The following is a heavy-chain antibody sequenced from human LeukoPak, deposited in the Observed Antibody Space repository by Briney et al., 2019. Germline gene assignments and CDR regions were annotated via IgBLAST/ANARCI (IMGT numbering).Heavy chain of an antibody. CDR2: ISSSSSYI. D-gene: IGHD2-2*01. J-gene: IGHJ6*02. Sequence: GGSLRLSCAASGFTFSSYSMNWVRQAPGKGLEWVSSISSSSSYIYYADSVKGRFTISRDNAKNSLYLQMNSLRAEDTAVYYCAREGYCSSTSCYRSYYYGMDVWGQGTTVTASS. V-gene: IGHV3-21*01. CDR1: GFTFSSYS. CDR3: AREGYCSSTSCYRSYYYGMDV.